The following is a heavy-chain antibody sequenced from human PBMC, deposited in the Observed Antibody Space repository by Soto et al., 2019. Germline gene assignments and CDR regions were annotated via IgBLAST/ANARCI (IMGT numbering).Heavy chain of an antibody. Sequence: PGGSLRLSCEGSGFIFSNALMTWVRQGPGKGLEWVGRINSKTDGGTIDYAAPVQGRFTISRDDSKNTLYLQMNSLKTEDTAVYYCTTDREYDILIGYPYCWGQGTLVTVSS. CDR1: GFIFSNAL. D-gene: IGHD3-9*01. V-gene: IGHV3-15*05. CDR2: INSKTDGGTI. J-gene: IGHJ4*02. CDR3: TTDREYDILIGYPYC.